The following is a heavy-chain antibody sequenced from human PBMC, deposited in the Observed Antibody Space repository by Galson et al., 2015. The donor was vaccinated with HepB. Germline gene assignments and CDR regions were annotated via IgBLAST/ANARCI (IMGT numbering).Heavy chain of an antibody. J-gene: IGHJ4*02. CDR3: ATVTAGSYYPFDY. V-gene: IGHV1-24*01. D-gene: IGHD3-10*01. CDR2: FDPEDGET. Sequence: VKVSCKVSGYTLTELSMHWVRQAPGKGLEWMGGFDPEDGETIYAQKFQGRVTMTEDTSTDTAYMELSSLRSEDTAVYYCATVTAGSYYPFDYWGQGTLVTVSS. CDR1: GYTLTELS.